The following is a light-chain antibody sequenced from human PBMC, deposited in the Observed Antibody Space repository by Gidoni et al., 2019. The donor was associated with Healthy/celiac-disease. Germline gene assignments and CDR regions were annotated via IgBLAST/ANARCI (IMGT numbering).Light chain of an antibody. CDR3: QQYGSSPT. Sequence: EIVFTQSPGTLSLSPRERATLSCTASQSVSSRYLSWYQQKPGQAPRLLIYGASRSATGLSDWFSGSGSATYLTLTISRLDPEDLVVYYFQQYGSSPTFGQXTKVEIK. J-gene: IGKJ1*01. CDR1: QSVSSRY. CDR2: GAS. V-gene: IGKV3-20*01.